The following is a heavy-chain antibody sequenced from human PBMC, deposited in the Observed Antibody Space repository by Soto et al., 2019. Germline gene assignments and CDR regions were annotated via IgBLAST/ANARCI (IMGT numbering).Heavy chain of an antibody. CDR3: TTGREEQLVYGAFDI. Sequence: GGSLRLSCAASGFTFSNAWMSWVRQAPGKGLEWVGRIKSKTDGGTTDYAAPVKGRFTISRDDSKNTLYLQMNSLKTEDTAVYYCTTGREEQLVYGAFDIWGQGTMVTVSS. V-gene: IGHV3-15*01. CDR2: IKSKTDGGTT. D-gene: IGHD6-6*01. J-gene: IGHJ3*02. CDR1: GFTFSNAW.